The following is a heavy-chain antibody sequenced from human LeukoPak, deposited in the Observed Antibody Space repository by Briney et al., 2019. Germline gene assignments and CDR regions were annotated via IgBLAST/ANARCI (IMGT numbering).Heavy chain of an antibody. D-gene: IGHD6-13*01. J-gene: IGHJ4*02. CDR2: ISASGGNT. CDR1: GFTSSSYA. CDR3: AKDRVAAAATGWYYFDS. V-gene: IGHV3-23*01. Sequence: GGSLRVSCAASGFTSSSYAMSWVRQAPGKGLEWVSGISASGGNTYYADSVKGRFTISRDNSKNTLCLQLNSLRAEDTAVYYCAKDRVAAAATGWYYFDSWGQGTLVTVSS.